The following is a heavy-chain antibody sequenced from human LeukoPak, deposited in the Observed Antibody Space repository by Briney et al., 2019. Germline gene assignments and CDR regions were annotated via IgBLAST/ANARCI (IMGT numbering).Heavy chain of an antibody. D-gene: IGHD5-18*01. V-gene: IGHV3-11*01. CDR3: ASGYTYGYVQSFDY. Sequence: GGSLRLSCAASGFAFSDHYMGWIRQAPGKGLEWVSYISNSADTIYYADSVKGRFTISRDNAKRSVFLHMSSLRAEDTAVYYCASGYTYGYVQSFDYWGQGTLVTVSS. CDR1: GFAFSDHY. CDR2: ISNSADTI. J-gene: IGHJ4*02.